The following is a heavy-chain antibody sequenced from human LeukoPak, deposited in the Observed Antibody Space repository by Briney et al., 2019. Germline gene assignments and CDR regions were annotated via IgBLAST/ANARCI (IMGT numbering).Heavy chain of an antibody. J-gene: IGHJ4*02. V-gene: IGHV4-59*11. CDR1: GASISSHY. Sequence: ASETLSLTCTVSGASISSHYWSWIRQSPGKRLEWIGNIYYTGSTNYNPSLQSRVAISIDTSKNQFSLTLNSVTAADAAVYYCASAGNPHYFDFWGQGPLVTVSS. CDR3: ASAGNPHYFDF. CDR2: IYYTGST.